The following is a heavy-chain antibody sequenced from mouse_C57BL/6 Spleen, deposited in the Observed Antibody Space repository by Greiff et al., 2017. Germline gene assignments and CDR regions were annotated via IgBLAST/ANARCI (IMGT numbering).Heavy chain of an antibody. D-gene: IGHD3-2*02. CDR3: AAQAYYAMDY. Sequence: QVQLQQPGAELVMPGASVKLSCKASGYTFTSYWMHWVKQRPGPGLEWIGEIDPSDSYTNYNQKFKGKSTLTVDKSSSTAYMQLSSLTSEYSAVYYCAAQAYYAMDYWGQGTSVTVSS. CDR2: IDPSDSYT. CDR1: GYTFTSYW. J-gene: IGHJ4*01. V-gene: IGHV1-69*01.